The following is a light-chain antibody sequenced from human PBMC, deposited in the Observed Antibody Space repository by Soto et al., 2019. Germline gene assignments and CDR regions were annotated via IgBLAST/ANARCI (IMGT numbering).Light chain of an antibody. CDR1: QSISSW. Sequence: DIQMTQSPSTLSASVGDRVTITCRAIQSISSWLAWYQQKPGKAPKLLIYDASSLQSGVPSRFSGSGPGTEFTLTIDSLQPDDFATYYCQQYNSYSLWTFGQGTKV. V-gene: IGKV1-5*01. J-gene: IGKJ1*01. CDR2: DAS. CDR3: QQYNSYSLWT.